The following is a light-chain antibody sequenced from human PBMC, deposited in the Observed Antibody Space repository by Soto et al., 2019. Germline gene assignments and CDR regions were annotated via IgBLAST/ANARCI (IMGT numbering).Light chain of an antibody. CDR1: QSISGW. V-gene: IGKV1-5*01. CDR2: DAS. CDR3: QLYNSYPWT. J-gene: IGKJ1*01. Sequence: DMQISQSPSTLSASVRERVTITCRASQSISGWLAWYQQKPGKAPKLLIYDASSLESGVPSRFSGSGSGTEFTLTISSLQPDDFETYYCQLYNSYPWTFGQGTKVEIK.